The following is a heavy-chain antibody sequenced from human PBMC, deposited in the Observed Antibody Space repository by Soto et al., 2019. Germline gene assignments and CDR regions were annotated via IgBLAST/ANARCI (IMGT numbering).Heavy chain of an antibody. CDR2: ISYDGSNK. J-gene: IGHJ4*02. V-gene: IGHV3-30*18. CDR1: GFTFSSYG. CDR3: AKDLDGIWFFDY. D-gene: IGHD3-10*01. Sequence: QVQLVESGGGVVQPGRSLRLSCAASGFTFSSYGMHWVRQAPGKGLEWVAVISYDGSNKYYADSVKGRFTISRDNSKNTLYLQMNSLRAEDTAVYYCAKDLDGIWFFDYWGQGTLVTVSS.